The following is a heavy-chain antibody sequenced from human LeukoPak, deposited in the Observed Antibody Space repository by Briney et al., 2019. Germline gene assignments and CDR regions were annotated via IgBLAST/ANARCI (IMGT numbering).Heavy chain of an antibody. D-gene: IGHD1-26*01. J-gene: IGHJ5*02. V-gene: IGHV1-46*01. CDR2: INPSGGST. Sequence: ASVKVSCKASGYTFTSYYMHWVRQAPGQGLEWMGIINPSGGSTSYAQKFQGRVTMTRDTSTSTVYMELSSLRSEDTAVYYCARAARIQSGSYSDWFDPWGQGTLVTVS. CDR3: ARAARIQSGSYSDWFDP. CDR1: GYTFTSYY.